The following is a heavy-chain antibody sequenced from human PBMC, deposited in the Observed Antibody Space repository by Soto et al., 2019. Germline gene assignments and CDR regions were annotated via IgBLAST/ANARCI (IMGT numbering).Heavy chain of an antibody. CDR3: ARDRSYYYESSGYPFDY. CDR1: GYTFLDFY. D-gene: IGHD3-22*01. Sequence: QVQLVQSGTEVKKPGASVKLSCKASGYTFLDFYIHWVRQAPGQGLEWMGFINPSGGGTTYAQQFQGRLTMTRDTSTSTVYMELRSLRSDDTAVYFCARDRSYYYESSGYPFDYWGQGTLVSVSS. CDR2: INPSGGGT. V-gene: IGHV1-46*01. J-gene: IGHJ4*02.